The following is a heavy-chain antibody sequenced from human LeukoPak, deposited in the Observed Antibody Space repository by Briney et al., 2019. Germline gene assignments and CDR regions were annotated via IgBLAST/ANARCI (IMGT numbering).Heavy chain of an antibody. J-gene: IGHJ4*02. D-gene: IGHD6-19*01. V-gene: IGHV3-33*01. Sequence: GGSLRLSCAASGSTFSSYGMHWVRQAPGKGLEWVAVIWYDGSNKYYADSVKGRFTISRDNSKNTLYLQMNSLRAEDTAVYYCARDLYGSGWYINYWGQGTLVTVSS. CDR1: GSTFSSYG. CDR3: ARDLYGSGWYINY. CDR2: IWYDGSNK.